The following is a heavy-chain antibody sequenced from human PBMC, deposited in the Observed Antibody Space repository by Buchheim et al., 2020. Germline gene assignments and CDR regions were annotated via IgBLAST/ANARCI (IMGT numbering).Heavy chain of an antibody. CDR3: AREQVIAVAGTGVNWFDP. J-gene: IGHJ5*02. D-gene: IGHD6-19*01. Sequence: EVQLVESGGGLVQPGGSLRLSCAASGFTFSSYWMSWVRQAPGKVLDCVANIKQDGSEKYYVYSVKGRFTISRDNATNSLYMKMNSLRAEETAVYYWAREQVIAVAGTGVNWFDPWGQGTL. CDR2: IKQDGSEK. V-gene: IGHV3-7*01. CDR1: GFTFSSYW.